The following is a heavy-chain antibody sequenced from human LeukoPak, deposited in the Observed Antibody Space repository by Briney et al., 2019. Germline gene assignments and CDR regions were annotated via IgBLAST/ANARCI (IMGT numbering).Heavy chain of an antibody. CDR2: IYYSGST. CDR3: ARMNIVVVPAPLGYFDY. Sequence: SETLSLTCTVSGGSISSYYWSWIRQPPGKGLEWIGYIYYSGSTNYNPSLKSRVTISVDTSKNQFSLKLSSVTAADTAVHYCARMNIVVVPAPLGYFDYWGQGTLVTVSS. V-gene: IGHV4-59*01. CDR1: GGSISSYY. D-gene: IGHD2-2*01. J-gene: IGHJ4*02.